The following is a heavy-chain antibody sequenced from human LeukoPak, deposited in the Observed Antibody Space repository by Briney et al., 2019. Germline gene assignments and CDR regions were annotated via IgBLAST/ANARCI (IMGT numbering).Heavy chain of an antibody. CDR1: GFTFSSYS. CDR3: AREPGYCSSTSCYAGAGGPAWFDP. J-gene: IGHJ5*02. D-gene: IGHD2-2*01. CDR2: IRSSSSYI. V-gene: IGHV3-21*01. Sequence: GGSLRLSCAASGFTFSSYSMNWVRQAPGKGLEWVSSIRSSSSYIYYADSVKGRFTISRDNAKNSLYLQMNSLRAEDTAVYYCAREPGYCSSTSCYAGAGGPAWFDPWGQGTLVTVSS.